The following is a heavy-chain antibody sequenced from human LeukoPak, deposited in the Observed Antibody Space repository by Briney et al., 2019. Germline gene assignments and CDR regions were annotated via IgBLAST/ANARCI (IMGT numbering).Heavy chain of an antibody. CDR3: ARDVRSSWYDYYYYGMDV. Sequence: ASVKVSCKVSGYTLTELSMHWVRQAPGKGLEWMGGFDPEDGETIYAQKFQGRVTMTEDTSTDTAYMELSSLRSEDTAVYYCARDVRSSWYDYYYYGMDVWGQGTTVTVSS. V-gene: IGHV1-24*01. J-gene: IGHJ6*02. CDR2: FDPEDGET. CDR1: GYTLTELS. D-gene: IGHD6-13*01.